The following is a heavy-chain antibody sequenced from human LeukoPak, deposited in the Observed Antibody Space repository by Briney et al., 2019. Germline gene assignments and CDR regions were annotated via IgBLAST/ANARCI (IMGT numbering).Heavy chain of an antibody. CDR1: GGSISIGGYS. V-gene: IGHV4-30-2*01. J-gene: IGHJ3*02. Sequence: SETLSLTCAVSGGSISIGGYSWSWIRQPPGKGLEWIGYIYHSGSTYYNPSLKSRVTISVDRSKNQFSLKLSSVTAADTAVYYCARGDAFDIWGQGTMVTVSS. CDR2: IYHSGST. CDR3: ARGDAFDI.